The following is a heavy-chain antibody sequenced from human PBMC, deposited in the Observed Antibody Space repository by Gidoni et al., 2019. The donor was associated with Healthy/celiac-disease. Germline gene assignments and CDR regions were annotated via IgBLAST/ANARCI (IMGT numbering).Heavy chain of an antibody. V-gene: IGHV3-33*01. CDR1: GFTFSSHG. CDR2: RVNDVSNK. J-gene: IGHJ6*02. D-gene: IGHD2-21*01. Sequence: QVQLVESGGGVVQPVRSLRLCCAASGFTFSSHGLHWVRQAPGKGLGWVAGRVNDVSNKYYADSVKGRFTISRDNSKNTLYLQMNSLRAEDTAVYYCARDGSAYCGGDCYGMDVWGQGTTVTVSS. CDR3: ARDGSAYCGGDCYGMDV.